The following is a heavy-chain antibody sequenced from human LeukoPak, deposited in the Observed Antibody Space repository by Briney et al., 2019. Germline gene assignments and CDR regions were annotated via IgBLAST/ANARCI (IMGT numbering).Heavy chain of an antibody. Sequence: ASVKVSCKASGYTFTSYYMHWVRQAPGQGLEWMGWINPNSGGTNYAQKFQGWVTMTRDTSISTAYMELSRLRSDDTAVYYCARVRHNCSSTSCYHFDYWGQGTLVTVSS. D-gene: IGHD2-2*01. CDR3: ARVRHNCSSTSCYHFDY. CDR1: GYTFTSYY. V-gene: IGHV1-2*04. J-gene: IGHJ4*02. CDR2: INPNSGGT.